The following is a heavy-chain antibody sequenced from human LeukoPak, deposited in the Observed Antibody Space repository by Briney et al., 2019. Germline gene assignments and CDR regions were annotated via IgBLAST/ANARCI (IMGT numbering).Heavy chain of an antibody. V-gene: IGHV1-69*13. CDR1: GGTYSSYA. CDR3: ARGLPDTAMVKGYYYYGMDV. CDR2: IIPIFGTA. Sequence: SVKLSYKAFGGTYSSYAIIWVRQAPGQGLKWMGGIIPIFGTANYAQKFQGRVTIPADESTSTAYMELSSLRSEDTAVYYCARGLPDTAMVKGYYYYGMDVWGQGTTVTVSS. D-gene: IGHD5-18*01. J-gene: IGHJ6*02.